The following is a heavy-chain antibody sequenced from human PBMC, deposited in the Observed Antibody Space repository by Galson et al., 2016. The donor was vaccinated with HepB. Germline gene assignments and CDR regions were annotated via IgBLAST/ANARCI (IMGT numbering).Heavy chain of an antibody. V-gene: IGHV3-23*01. CDR2: ITNGGDTT. CDR3: AKLGGDSGSPY. D-gene: IGHD5-12*01. J-gene: IGHJ4*01. CDR1: GFTFNSYT. Sequence: SLRLSCAASGFTFNSYTMSWVCQAPGKGLEWVSGITNGGDTTYYADSVRGRFTISRDNSKNTLYLQVNSLRADDTAVYYCAKLGGDSGSPYWGHGTLVTVSS.